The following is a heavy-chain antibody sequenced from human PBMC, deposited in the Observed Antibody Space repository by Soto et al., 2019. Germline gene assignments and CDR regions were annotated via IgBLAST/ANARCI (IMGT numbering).Heavy chain of an antibody. Sequence: ASVKVSCKASGYTFTSYDINWVRQATGQGLEWMGWMNPNSGNTGYAQKFQGRVTMTRNTSISTAYMELSSLRSEDTAVYYCARGRVGRYSGYDFRYYYYYMDVWGKGTTVTVSS. CDR2: MNPNSGNT. CDR1: GYTFTSYD. D-gene: IGHD5-12*01. J-gene: IGHJ6*03. V-gene: IGHV1-8*01. CDR3: ARGRVGRYSGYDFRYYYYYMDV.